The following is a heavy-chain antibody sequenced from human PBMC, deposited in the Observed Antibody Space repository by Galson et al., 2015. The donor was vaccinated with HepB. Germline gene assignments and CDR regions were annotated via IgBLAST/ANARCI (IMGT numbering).Heavy chain of an antibody. V-gene: IGHV1-3*01. J-gene: IGHJ4*02. D-gene: IGHD5-12*01. CDR1: GYTFTSYA. CDR2: INAGNSNT. CDR3: ARDLTDSGYEFYDY. Sequence: SVKVSCKASGYTFTSYAMHWVRQAPGQRLEWMGWINAGNSNTKYSQKFQGRVTITRDTSASTAYMELSSLRSEDTAVYYCARDLTDSGYEFYDYWGQGTLVTVSS.